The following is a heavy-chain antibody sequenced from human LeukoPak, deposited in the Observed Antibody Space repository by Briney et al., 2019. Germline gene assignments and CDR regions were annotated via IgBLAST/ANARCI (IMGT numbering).Heavy chain of an antibody. CDR3: ARVEYSSCWYGETNNWFDP. CDR1: GFTFSSYW. J-gene: IGHJ5*02. D-gene: IGHD6-13*01. V-gene: IGHV3-74*01. CDR2: INSDGSST. Sequence: GGSLRLSCAASGFTFSSYWMHWVRQAPGKGLVWVSRINSDGSSTSYADSVKGRFTISRDNAKNTLYLQMNSLRAEDTAVYYCARVEYSSCWYGETNNWFDPWGQGTLVTVSS.